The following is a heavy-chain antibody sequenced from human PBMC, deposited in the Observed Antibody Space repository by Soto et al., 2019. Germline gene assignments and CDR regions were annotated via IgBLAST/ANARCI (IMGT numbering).Heavy chain of an antibody. CDR1: GFTFSIFA. Sequence: LRLSCAASGFTFSIFAMSWVRQSPGKGLEWVSTISGSGGSTYYADAVKGRFSISRDNSMGTLYLQMKSLRVEDTAIYYCAKEVSLGSTVDLGYWGQGTLVTV. V-gene: IGHV3-23*01. J-gene: IGHJ4*02. CDR2: ISGSGGST. CDR3: AKEVSLGSTVDLGY. D-gene: IGHD7-27*01.